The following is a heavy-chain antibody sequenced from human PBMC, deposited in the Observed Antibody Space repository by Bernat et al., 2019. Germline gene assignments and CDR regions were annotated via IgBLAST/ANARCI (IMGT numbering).Heavy chain of an antibody. Sequence: EVQLVESGGGLVQPGGSLRLSCAASGFTFSSYWMHWVRQAPGKGLVWVSRINSDGSSTSYADSVKGRFTISRDNAKNTLYLQMNSLRAEDTAVYYCARVGYCSGGSCYSGPYYFDYWGQGTLVTVSS. CDR1: GFTFSSYW. CDR2: INSDGSST. CDR3: ARVGYCSGGSCYSGPYYFDY. D-gene: IGHD2-15*01. J-gene: IGHJ4*02. V-gene: IGHV3-74*01.